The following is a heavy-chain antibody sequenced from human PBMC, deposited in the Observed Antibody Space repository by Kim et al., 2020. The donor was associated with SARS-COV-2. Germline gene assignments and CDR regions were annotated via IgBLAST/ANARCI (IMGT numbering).Heavy chain of an antibody. Sequence: SVKGRFTISRDNAKNSLYLQMNSLRAEDTAVYYCAREGPIGIAVAEGMDVWGQGTTVTVSS. D-gene: IGHD6-19*01. CDR3: AREGPIGIAVAEGMDV. V-gene: IGHV3-21*01. J-gene: IGHJ6*02.